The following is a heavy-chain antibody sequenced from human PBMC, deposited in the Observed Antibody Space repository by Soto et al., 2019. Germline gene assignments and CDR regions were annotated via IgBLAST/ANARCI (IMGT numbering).Heavy chain of an antibody. Sequence: EVPLVESGGGLVQPGRSLRLYFTASGFTFGDYAMSWFRQAPGKGLEWVGFIRSKAYDGTAEYAASVKGRFTISRDDSKIIAYLQMNSLQTEDTGVYYCSRGGSYSVCYWGQGTLVTVSS. CDR1: GFTFGDYA. CDR2: IRSKAYDGTA. V-gene: IGHV3-49*03. J-gene: IGHJ4*02. D-gene: IGHD1-26*01. CDR3: SRGGSYSVCY.